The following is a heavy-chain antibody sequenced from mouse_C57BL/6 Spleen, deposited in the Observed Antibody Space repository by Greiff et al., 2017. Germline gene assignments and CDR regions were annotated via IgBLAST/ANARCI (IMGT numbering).Heavy chain of an antibody. Sequence: VKLQQPGAELVKPGASVKLSCKASGYTFTSYWMHWVKQRPGQGLEWIGMIHPNSGSTNYNEKFKSKATLTVDKSSSTAYMQLSSLTSEDSAVYYCAGPYYDYPTMDYWGQGTSVTVSS. D-gene: IGHD2-4*01. CDR1: GYTFTSYW. CDR3: AGPYYDYPTMDY. J-gene: IGHJ4*01. V-gene: IGHV1-64*01. CDR2: IHPNSGST.